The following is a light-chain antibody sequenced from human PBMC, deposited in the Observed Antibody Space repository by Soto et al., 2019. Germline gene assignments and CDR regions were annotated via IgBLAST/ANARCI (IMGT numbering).Light chain of an antibody. V-gene: IGKV1-9*01. CDR1: QGISSY. CDR3: LQHNTYPLT. J-gene: IGKJ4*01. CDR2: AAS. Sequence: DIQLTQSPSFLSASVGDRVTITCRASQGISSYLAWYQQEPGKAPKLLIYAASTLQSGVPSRFSGSGSGTEFTLTISSLQPEDFGTYYCLQHNTYPLTFGGGTKVE.